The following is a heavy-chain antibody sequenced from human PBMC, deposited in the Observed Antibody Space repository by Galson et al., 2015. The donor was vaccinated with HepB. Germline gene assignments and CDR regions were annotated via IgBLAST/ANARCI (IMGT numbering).Heavy chain of an antibody. CDR1: GYTFSTYS. CDR2: INADNGYT. V-gene: IGHV1-18*01. Sequence: SVKVSCKASGYTFSTYSITWVRQAPGQGLEWMGWINADNGYTDYAQKVQGRVTMTTDASTSTAYMGLRRLRSDDTAVYYCARGAVVGVVGGNQNNWFDPWGQGTPVTVSS. D-gene: IGHD2-15*01. CDR3: ARGAVVGVVGGNQNNWFDP. J-gene: IGHJ5*02.